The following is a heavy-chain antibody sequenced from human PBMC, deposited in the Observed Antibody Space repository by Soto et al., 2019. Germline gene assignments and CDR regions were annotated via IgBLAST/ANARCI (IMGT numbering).Heavy chain of an antibody. Sequence: SLTCAVYGGSFSGYYWSWIRQPPGKGLKWIGEINHSGSTNYNPSLKSRVTISVDTSKNQFSLKLSSVTAADTAVYYCARVLRYFDWSPYNWFDPWGQGTLVTVSS. CDR1: GGSFSGYY. J-gene: IGHJ5*02. CDR2: INHSGST. D-gene: IGHD3-9*01. CDR3: ARVLRYFDWSPYNWFDP. V-gene: IGHV4-34*01.